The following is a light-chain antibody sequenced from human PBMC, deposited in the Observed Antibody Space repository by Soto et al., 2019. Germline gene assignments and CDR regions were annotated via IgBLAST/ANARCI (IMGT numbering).Light chain of an antibody. V-gene: IGKV3-11*01. Sequence: ELVLTQSPATLSLSPGTGAILSCRASQSASNQLGWYQQKRGQAPRLLIYDASNRATGIPARFSGSGSGTDFTLTISSLEPEDFSVYYCQQRSIWPLTFGQGTRLEIK. J-gene: IGKJ5*01. CDR2: DAS. CDR3: QQRSIWPLT. CDR1: QSASNQ.